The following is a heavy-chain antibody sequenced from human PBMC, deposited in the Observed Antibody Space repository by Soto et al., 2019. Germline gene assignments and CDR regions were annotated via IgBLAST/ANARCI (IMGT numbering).Heavy chain of an antibody. J-gene: IGHJ6*02. CDR2: ISGSGGST. CDR3: AKGPGGYSYGYDYYYYGMDV. CDR1: GFTFSSYA. V-gene: IGHV3-23*01. Sequence: GGSLRLSCAASGFTFSSYAMSWVRQAPGKGLEWVSAISGSGGSTYYADSVKGRFTISRDNSKNTLYLQMNSLRAEGTAVYYCAKGPGGYSYGYDYYYYGMDVWGQGTTVTVSS. D-gene: IGHD5-18*01.